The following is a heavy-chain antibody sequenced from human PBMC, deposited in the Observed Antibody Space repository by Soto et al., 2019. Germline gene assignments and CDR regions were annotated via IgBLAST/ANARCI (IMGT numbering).Heavy chain of an antibody. J-gene: IGHJ4*02. CDR3: ATSGSGWYLY. Sequence: QVQLVQSGAEVKKPGASVKVSCKASGYTFTSSDINWVRQATGQGLEWMGWMNPNNGNTGYAQEFQGRVTMTRDTSITTAYMELSSLTPDDTAIYYCATSGSGWYLYWGQGTLVTVSS. D-gene: IGHD6-19*01. CDR1: GYTFTSSD. CDR2: MNPNNGNT. V-gene: IGHV1-8*01.